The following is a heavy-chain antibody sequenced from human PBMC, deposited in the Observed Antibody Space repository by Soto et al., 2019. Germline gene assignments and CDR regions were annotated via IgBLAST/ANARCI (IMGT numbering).Heavy chain of an antibody. J-gene: IGHJ6*02. CDR2: INPNSGGT. Sequence: ASVKVSCRASGYTFTGYYMHWVRQAPEQGLEWMGWINPNSGGTNYAQKFQGWVTMTRDTSISTAYMELSRLRSDDTAVYYCAILSPSTIAASSGMDVWGQGTTVTVSS. CDR3: AILSPSTIAASSGMDV. D-gene: IGHD2-2*01. CDR1: GYTFTGYY. V-gene: IGHV1-2*04.